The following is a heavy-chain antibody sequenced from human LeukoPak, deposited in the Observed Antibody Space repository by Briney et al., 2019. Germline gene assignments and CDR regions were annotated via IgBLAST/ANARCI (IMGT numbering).Heavy chain of an antibody. CDR3: ARGGIPDY. J-gene: IGHJ4*02. CDR1: GGSISDNY. D-gene: IGHD2-21*01. Sequence: SETLSLTCTASGGSISDNYWSWIRQPPGKGLEWIAYIYHSGSTNYNPSLKSRVTLSVDTSKNQFSLRLSSVTAADTAVYYCARGGIPDYWGQGILVTVSS. V-gene: IGHV4-59*01. CDR2: IYHSGST.